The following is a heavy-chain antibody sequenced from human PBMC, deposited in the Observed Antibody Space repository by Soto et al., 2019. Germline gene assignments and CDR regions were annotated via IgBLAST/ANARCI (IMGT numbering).Heavy chain of an antibody. V-gene: IGHV5-10-1*01. Sequence: GESLKISRKGSGYSFTSYWISWVRQMPGKGLEWVGRIDPSDSYTNYSPSFQGHVTISADKSISTAYLQWTSLKASDTAMYYCARHHNYYDSNGLYYYYYYGMDVWGQGTTVTVSS. D-gene: IGHD3-22*01. CDR2: IDPSDSYT. CDR3: ARHHNYYDSNGLYYYYYYGMDV. CDR1: GYSFTSYW. J-gene: IGHJ6*02.